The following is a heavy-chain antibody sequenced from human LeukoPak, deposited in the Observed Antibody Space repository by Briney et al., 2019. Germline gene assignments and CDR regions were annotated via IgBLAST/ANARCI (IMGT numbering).Heavy chain of an antibody. J-gene: IGHJ6*03. CDR2: IYYSGST. D-gene: IGHD6-19*01. Sequence: PSETLSLTCTVSGGSISSSSYYWGWIRQPPGKGLEWIGSIYYSGSTYYNPSLKSRVTISVDTSKNQFSLKLSSVTAADTAVYYCARRLEAGTLYMDVWGKGTTVTVSS. CDR1: GGSISSSSYY. CDR3: ARRLEAGTLYMDV. V-gene: IGHV4-39*01.